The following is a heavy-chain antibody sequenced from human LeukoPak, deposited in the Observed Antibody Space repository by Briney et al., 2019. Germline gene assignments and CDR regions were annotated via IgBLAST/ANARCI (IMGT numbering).Heavy chain of an antibody. J-gene: IGHJ4*02. Sequence: HPGGSLTLSCAASGFTLTNYWMSWARQAPGKGLEWVANIKQDGSEKYYVDSVVGRFTITRDNAKNTLSLQMNSLRGEDTAVYYCVRALGSSSADYRGQGTLVTVSS. CDR2: IKQDGSEK. V-gene: IGHV3-7*01. D-gene: IGHD6-6*01. CDR1: GFTLTNYW. CDR3: VRALGSSSADY.